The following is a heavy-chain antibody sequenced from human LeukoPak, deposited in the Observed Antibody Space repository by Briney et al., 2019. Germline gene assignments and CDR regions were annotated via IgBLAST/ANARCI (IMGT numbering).Heavy chain of an antibody. J-gene: IGHJ6*03. CDR3: ARVPIRGYYMDV. Sequence: QPGGSLGLSCGASGFTFSSYEMNWVRQAPGKGLEWVSYISSSGSTIYYADSVKGRFTISRDNAKNSLYLQMNSLRAEDTAVYYCARVPIRGYYMDVWGKGTTVTVSS. CDR2: ISSSGSTI. V-gene: IGHV3-48*03. CDR1: GFTFSSYE. D-gene: IGHD5-12*01.